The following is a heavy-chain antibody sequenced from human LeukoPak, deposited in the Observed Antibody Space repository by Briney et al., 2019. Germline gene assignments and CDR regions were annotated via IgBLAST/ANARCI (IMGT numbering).Heavy chain of an antibody. CDR2: ISSSGSTI. CDR1: GFTFSSYE. J-gene: IGHJ4*02. V-gene: IGHV3-48*03. CDR3: AKGRTSELLWFGEPKDY. D-gene: IGHD3-10*01. Sequence: GGSLRLSCAASGFTFSSYEMNWVRQAPGKGLEWVSYISSSGSTIYYADSVKGRFTISRDNSKNTLYLQMNSLRAEDTAVYYCAKGRTSELLWFGEPKDYWGQGTLVTVSS.